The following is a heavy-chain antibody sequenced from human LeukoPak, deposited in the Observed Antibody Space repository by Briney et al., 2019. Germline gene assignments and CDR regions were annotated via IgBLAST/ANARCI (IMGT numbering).Heavy chain of an antibody. CDR1: GGSISDY. D-gene: IGHD6-13*01. J-gene: IGHJ5*02. CDR2: IYRGGTI. Sequence: NPSETLSLTCSVSGGSISDYWSWIRQPPGKGLEWIGYIYRGGTINYNPSVKSRVTMSLDTSKNQISLRLSSVNAADTAVYYCARHLYSSSWYWLDPWGQGILVTVSS. V-gene: IGHV4-4*09. CDR3: ARHLYSSSWYWLDP.